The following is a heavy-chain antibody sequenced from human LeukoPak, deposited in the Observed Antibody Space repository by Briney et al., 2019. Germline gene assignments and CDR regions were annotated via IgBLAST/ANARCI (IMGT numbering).Heavy chain of an antibody. CDR1: GGSITSSSFY. V-gene: IGHV4-39*02. Sequence: SETLSLTCTVSGGSITSSSFYWGWIRQPPRRGLEWIGSFYSSGTTYYNPSLKSRVTISVDMSRNQFSLKLTSVTAADTAVYYCAREIRPGNYYYYMDVWGKGTTVTISS. J-gene: IGHJ6*03. CDR3: AREIRPGNYYYYMDV. CDR2: FYSSGTT. D-gene: IGHD1-14*01.